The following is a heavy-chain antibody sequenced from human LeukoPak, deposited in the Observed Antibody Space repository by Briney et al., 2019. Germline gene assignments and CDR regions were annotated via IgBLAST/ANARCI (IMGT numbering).Heavy chain of an antibody. Sequence: SETLSLTCIVSGGSISSSSYYWGWIRQPPGKGLEWIGSIYYSGSTYYNPSLKSRVTISVDTSKNQFSLKLSSVTAADTAVYYCAVVGFCSSTSCYFYGMDVWGQGTTVTVSS. J-gene: IGHJ6*02. CDR1: GGSISSSSYY. D-gene: IGHD2-2*01. V-gene: IGHV4-39*01. CDR3: AVVGFCSSTSCYFYGMDV. CDR2: IYYSGST.